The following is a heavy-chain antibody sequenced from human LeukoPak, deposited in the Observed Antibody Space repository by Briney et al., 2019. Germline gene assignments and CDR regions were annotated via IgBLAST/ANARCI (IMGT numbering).Heavy chain of an antibody. V-gene: IGHV3-66*01. J-gene: IGHJ6*02. D-gene: IGHD2-2*01. CDR3: ARGQEVFSSPWQWGPKKKYHYSSMDV. CDR2: IKTGGGT. Sequence: GGSLRLSCAASGFTVSSNSMNWLRQAPGKGLEWVSVIKTGGGTHYRDFVKGRFIVSSDSSTPLTLQINNLRAEDTVVYFCARGQEVFSSPWQWGPKKKYHYSSMDVWGQGTTVTVSS. CDR1: GFTVSSNS.